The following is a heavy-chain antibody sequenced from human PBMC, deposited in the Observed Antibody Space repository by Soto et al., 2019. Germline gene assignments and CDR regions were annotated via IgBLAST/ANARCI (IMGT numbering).Heavy chain of an antibody. J-gene: IGHJ4*02. Sequence: GGSLRLSCAASGFTFDDYAMHWVRQAPGKGLEWVSGISWNSGSIGYADSVKGRFTISRDNAKNSLYLQMNSLRPEDTALYYCAKGLPEYSSSLGGDYWGQGTLVTVSS. D-gene: IGHD6-6*01. CDR1: GFTFDDYA. CDR3: AKGLPEYSSSLGGDY. CDR2: ISWNSGSI. V-gene: IGHV3-9*01.